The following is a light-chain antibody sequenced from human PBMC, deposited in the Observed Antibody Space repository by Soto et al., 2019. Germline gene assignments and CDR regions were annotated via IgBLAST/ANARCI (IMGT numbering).Light chain of an antibody. CDR1: QSISSW. V-gene: IGKV1-39*01. CDR3: QQSYSTPPIT. J-gene: IGKJ5*01. Sequence: DIQMTQSPSTLCASVGDRVTVTCRASQSISSWLACYQQKPGKAPKLLIYAASSLQTGVPSRFSGSGSGTDFTLTISSLQPEDFATYYCQQSYSTPPITFGQGTRLEI. CDR2: AAS.